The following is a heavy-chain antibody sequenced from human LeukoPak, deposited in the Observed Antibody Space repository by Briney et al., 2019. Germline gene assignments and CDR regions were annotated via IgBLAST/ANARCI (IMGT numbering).Heavy chain of an antibody. Sequence: ASVKVSCKASGYTFTGYYMHWVRQAPGQGLEWMGWINPNSGVTNSAQKFQGRVTMTRDTSISTAYMELSRLRSDDTAVYYCARNGISVAGYDYWGQETLVTVSS. J-gene: IGHJ4*02. V-gene: IGHV1-2*02. CDR3: ARNGISVAGYDY. CDR1: GYTFTGYY. D-gene: IGHD6-19*01. CDR2: INPNSGVT.